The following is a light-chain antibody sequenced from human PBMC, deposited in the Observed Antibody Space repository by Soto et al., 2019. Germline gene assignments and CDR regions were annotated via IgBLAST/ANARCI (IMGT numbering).Light chain of an antibody. CDR2: GNT. V-gene: IGLV1-40*01. J-gene: IGLJ1*01. CDR3: CSYVGGYSYV. Sequence: QSVLTQPPSVSGAPGQRVTISCSGSSSDIGAGFDVHWYQHLPGTAPKLLIYGNTNRPSGVPGRFSGSKSGTSASLVISGLQAEDEADYYCCSYVGGYSYVIGIGTKVTVL. CDR1: SSDIGAGFD.